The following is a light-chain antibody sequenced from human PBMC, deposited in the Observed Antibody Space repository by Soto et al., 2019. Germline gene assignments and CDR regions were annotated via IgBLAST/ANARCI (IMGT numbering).Light chain of an antibody. CDR1: QSVSSSY. J-gene: IGKJ1*01. CDR2: GAS. CDR3: QQYGSAPTT. V-gene: IGKV3-20*01. Sequence: EIALTQSPGTLSLSPGERATLSCRASQSVSSSYLAWYQQKPGLAPRLLIYGASSRATGIPDRFSGSGSGTDFTLTISRLEPEDFAVYYCQQYGSAPTTFGQGTKVEIK.